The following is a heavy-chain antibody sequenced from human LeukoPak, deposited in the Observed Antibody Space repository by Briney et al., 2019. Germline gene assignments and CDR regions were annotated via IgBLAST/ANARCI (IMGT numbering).Heavy chain of an antibody. V-gene: IGHV3-23*01. CDR3: AKEERAAAGRDFEY. CDR2: ISGGGGNT. J-gene: IGHJ4*02. CDR1: GFTFSSYA. D-gene: IGHD6-13*01. Sequence: PGGSLRLSCAASGFTFSSYAMSWVRQAPGKGLEWVSAISGGGGNTYYADTVTGRFTISRDNSKNTLDLQLNSLRVEDTAVYYCAKEERAAAGRDFEYWGQGTLVTVSS.